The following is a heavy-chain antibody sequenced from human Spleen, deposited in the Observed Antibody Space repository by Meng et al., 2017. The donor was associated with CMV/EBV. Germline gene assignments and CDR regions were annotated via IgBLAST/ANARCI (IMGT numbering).Heavy chain of an antibody. CDR2: VYSAGNA. CDR3: AAEAVVAAAIQYYYHNHGMDV. D-gene: IGHD2-15*01. V-gene: IGHV3-66*01. Sequence: GESLKISCAASGFAVETNYMSWVRQFPGKGLEWVATVYSAGNAFYADSVKGRFTISRDSSKNTLSLQMHSLRVDDTAVYFYAAEAVVAAAIQYYYHNHGMDVWGQGTTVTVS. CDR1: GFAVETNY. J-gene: IGHJ6*02.